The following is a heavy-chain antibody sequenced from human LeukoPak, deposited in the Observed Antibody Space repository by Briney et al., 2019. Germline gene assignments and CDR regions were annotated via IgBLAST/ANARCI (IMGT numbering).Heavy chain of an antibody. Sequence: GGSLRLSCAASGFTFSSYAMHWVRQAPGKGLEWVAVISYDGSNKYYADSVKGRFTISRDNSKNTLYLQMNSLRAEDTAVYYCAREVGASEFDYWGRGTLVTVSS. CDR1: GFTFSSYA. CDR2: ISYDGSNK. CDR3: AREVGASEFDY. V-gene: IGHV3-30-3*01. J-gene: IGHJ4*02. D-gene: IGHD1-26*01.